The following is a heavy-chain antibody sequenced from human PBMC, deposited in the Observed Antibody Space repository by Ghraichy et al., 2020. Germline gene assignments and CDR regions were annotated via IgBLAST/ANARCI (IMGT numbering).Heavy chain of an antibody. D-gene: IGHD3-16*01. CDR2: IYDSGST. V-gene: IGHV4-61*01. CDR3: ARLSIWGVDS. J-gene: IGHJ4*02. CDR1: GDSVSSGSYY. Sequence: SETLSLTCTVSGDSVSSGSYYWNWIRQPPGKGPEWIGYIYDSGSTNYNPSLKSRVTISIDTSKNQFSLKLSPVTAADTAVYYCARLSIWGVDSWGQGTLVTVSS.